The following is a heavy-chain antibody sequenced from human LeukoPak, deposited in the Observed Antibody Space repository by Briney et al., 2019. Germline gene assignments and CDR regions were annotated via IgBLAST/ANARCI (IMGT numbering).Heavy chain of an antibody. D-gene: IGHD1-7*01. CDR1: GYTFTSYG. V-gene: IGHV1-18*01. J-gene: IGHJ5*02. CDR3: ARDRVTGTTRLFDP. CDR2: ISAYNGNT. Sequence: ASVKVSCKASGYTFTSYGISWVRQAPGQGLEWMGWISAYNGNTNYAQKFQGRVTMTTDTSTSTAYMGLRSLRYDDTAVYYCARDRVTGTTRLFDPWGQGTLVTVSS.